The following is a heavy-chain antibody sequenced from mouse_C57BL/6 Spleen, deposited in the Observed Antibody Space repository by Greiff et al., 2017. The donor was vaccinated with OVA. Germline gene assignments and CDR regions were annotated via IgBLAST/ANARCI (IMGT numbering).Heavy chain of an antibody. Sequence: DVQLVESGGGLVKPGGSLKLSCAASGFTFSSYAMSWVRQTPEQRLEWVATISAGGSYTNYPDNVKGRFTITREKSKNNLYLQMSHLESEDTAMYYCARGRAYWAYWGQGTTLTVSS. D-gene: IGHD4-1*01. CDR1: GFTFSSYA. CDR3: ARGRAYWAY. V-gene: IGHV5-4*01. J-gene: IGHJ2*01. CDR2: ISAGGSYT.